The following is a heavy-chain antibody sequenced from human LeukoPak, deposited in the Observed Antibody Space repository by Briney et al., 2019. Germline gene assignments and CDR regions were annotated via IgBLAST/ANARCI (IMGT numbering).Heavy chain of an antibody. V-gene: IGHV3-48*02. J-gene: IGHJ4*02. Sequence: GGSLRLSCAAAGFTFSSYSMNWVRQAPGKGLEWMSYISGRTGTMYYADSVQRRFTISRDNAKNSLYLQLNSLRDEDTAVYYCARDRSPYTTSAYYLAYWGQGTLVTVSS. CDR2: ISGRTGTM. CDR3: ARDRSPYTTSAYYLAY. CDR1: GFTFSSYS. D-gene: IGHD3-22*01.